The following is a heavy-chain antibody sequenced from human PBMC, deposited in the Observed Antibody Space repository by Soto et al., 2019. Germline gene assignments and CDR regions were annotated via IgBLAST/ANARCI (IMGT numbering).Heavy chain of an antibody. CDR3: ARGGGTTARGDWFDP. J-gene: IGHJ5*02. CDR2: INRSGST. CDR1: GGSFSGYY. Sequence: QVQLQQWGAGLLKPSETLSLTCAVYGGSFSGYYWSWIRQPPGKGLEWIGEINRSGSTNYNPSLKSRVTISVDTSKNQFSLKLSSVTAADTAVYYCARGGGTTARGDWFDPWGQGTLVTVSS. D-gene: IGHD1-1*01. V-gene: IGHV4-34*01.